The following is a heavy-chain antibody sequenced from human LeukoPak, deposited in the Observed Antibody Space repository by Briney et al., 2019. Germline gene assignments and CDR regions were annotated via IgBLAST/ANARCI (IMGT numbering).Heavy chain of an antibody. CDR2: VHLNGRS. CDR1: GGSISATNW. J-gene: IGHJ4*02. D-gene: IGHD2/OR15-2a*01. Sequence: SETLSLTCDVSGGSISATNWWTWVRQPPGGGLEWIGEVHLNGRSHYSPSLESRVTMSAYMSENHISLHLTSVTAADTAVYYCAREGGFYRPLDYTGPGTLVIVSS. CDR3: AREGGFYRPLDY. V-gene: IGHV4-4*02.